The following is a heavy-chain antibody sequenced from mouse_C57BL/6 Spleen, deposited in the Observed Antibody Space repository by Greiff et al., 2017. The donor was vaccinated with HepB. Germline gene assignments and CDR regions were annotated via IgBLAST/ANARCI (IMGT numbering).Heavy chain of an antibody. Sequence: EVQLQESGGGLVQPGGSMKLSCVASGFTFSNYWMNWVRQSPEKGLEWVAQIRLKSDNYATHYAESVKGRFTISRDDSKSSVYLQMNNLRAEDTGIYYCTGPIYYGSRGGDYWGQGTTLTVSS. CDR2: IRLKSDNYAT. CDR1: GFTFSNYW. V-gene: IGHV6-3*01. D-gene: IGHD1-1*01. J-gene: IGHJ2*01. CDR3: TGPIYYGSRGGDY.